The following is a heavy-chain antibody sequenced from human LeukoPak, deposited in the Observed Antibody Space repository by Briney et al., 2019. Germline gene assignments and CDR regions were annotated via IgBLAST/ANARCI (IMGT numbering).Heavy chain of an antibody. CDR1: GDSIRNGSYY. V-gene: IGHV4-61*02. J-gene: IGHJ4*02. CDR3: ATYYYDSSGYLNYFDY. CDR2: IYTSGST. D-gene: IGHD3-22*01. Sequence: TSETLSLTCTVSGDSIRNGSYYWSWIRQPAGKGLEWIGRIYTSGSTNYNPSLKSRVTISVDTSKNQFSLKLSSVTAADTAVYYCATYYYDSSGYLNYFDYWGQGTLVTVSS.